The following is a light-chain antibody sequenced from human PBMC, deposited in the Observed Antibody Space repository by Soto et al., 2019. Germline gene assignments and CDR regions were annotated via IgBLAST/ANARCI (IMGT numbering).Light chain of an antibody. CDR3: QQRSDWPST. J-gene: IGKJ4*01. V-gene: IGKV3-11*01. CDR1: QSVGSY. Sequence: EIVLTQSPATLSLSPGDRATLSCRASQSVGSYLGWYQQRPGQAPRLLIYDASNSATGIPARFSGSGSGTYFTLTISSLEPEDFAVYYCQQRSDWPSTFGGGTKVEIK. CDR2: DAS.